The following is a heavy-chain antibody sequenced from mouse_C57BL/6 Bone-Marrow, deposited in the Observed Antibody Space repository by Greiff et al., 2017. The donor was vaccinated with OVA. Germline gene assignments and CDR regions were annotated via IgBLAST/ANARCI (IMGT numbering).Heavy chain of an antibody. J-gene: IGHJ4*01. D-gene: IGHD2-5*01. CDR1: GYTFTSYW. Sequence: QVQLQQPGAELVMPGASVKLSCKASGYTFTSYWMHWVKQRPGQGLEWIGEIDPSDSYTNYNQKFKGKSTLTVDKSSSTAYMQLSSLTSEDSAVDYCARSHDRNYEAMDEWGKG. CDR2: IDPSDSYT. V-gene: IGHV1-69*01. CDR3: ARSHDRNYEAMDE.